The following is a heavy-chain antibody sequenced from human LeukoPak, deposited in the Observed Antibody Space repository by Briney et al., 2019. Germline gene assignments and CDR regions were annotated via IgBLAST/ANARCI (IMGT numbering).Heavy chain of an antibody. D-gene: IGHD7-27*01. J-gene: IGHJ4*02. Sequence: GASVKVSCKASGGTFSSYAISWVRQAPGQGLEWMGGIIPIFGTANYAQKFQGRVTITTDESTSTAYMELSSLRSEDTAVYYCASIFQANWASDDYWGQGTLVTVSS. CDR2: IIPIFGTA. V-gene: IGHV1-69*05. CDR1: GGTFSSYA. CDR3: ASIFQANWASDDY.